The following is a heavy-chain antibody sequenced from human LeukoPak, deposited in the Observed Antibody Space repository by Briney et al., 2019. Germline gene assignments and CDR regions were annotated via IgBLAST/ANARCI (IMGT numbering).Heavy chain of an antibody. V-gene: IGHV4-34*01. CDR1: GGSFSGYC. J-gene: IGHJ4*02. CDR2: INHSGST. CDR3: ARHYSSALDY. Sequence: PSETLSLTCAVYGGSFSGYCWSWIRQPPGKGLEWIGEINHSGSTNYNPSLKSRVTISVDTSKNQFSLKLSSVTAADTAVYYCARHYSSALDYWGQGTLVTVSS. D-gene: IGHD2-21*01.